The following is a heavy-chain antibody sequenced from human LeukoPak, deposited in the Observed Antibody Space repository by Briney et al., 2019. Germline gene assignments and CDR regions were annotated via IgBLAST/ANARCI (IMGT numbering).Heavy chain of an antibody. D-gene: IGHD3-22*01. V-gene: IGHV3-13*01. J-gene: IGHJ5*02. CDR2: IDTAGDT. CDR1: GFTFSSYD. CDR3: ARDLGQYYDTSDNWFDP. Sequence: PGGSLRLSCAASGFTFSSYDMHWVRQATGKGLEWVSAIDTAGDTYYPGSVKGRFTISRENAKNSLYLQMNSLRAGDTAVYYCARDLGQYYDTSDNWFDPWGQGTWSPSPQ.